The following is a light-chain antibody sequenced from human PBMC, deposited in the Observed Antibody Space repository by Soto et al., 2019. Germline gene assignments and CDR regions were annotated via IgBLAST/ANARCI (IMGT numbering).Light chain of an antibody. CDR1: QSLSSDD. CDR3: QHYGTSPGT. J-gene: IGKJ5*01. V-gene: IGKV3-20*01. CDR2: GAS. Sequence: EIVLTQSPVTLSMSPGAKATLSCRASQSLSSDDLAWYQQQPGQAPRLLMFGASNRATGIPDRFSGSGSGTDFTLTISRLEPEDFAVYYCQHYGTSPGTFGQGTRLEI.